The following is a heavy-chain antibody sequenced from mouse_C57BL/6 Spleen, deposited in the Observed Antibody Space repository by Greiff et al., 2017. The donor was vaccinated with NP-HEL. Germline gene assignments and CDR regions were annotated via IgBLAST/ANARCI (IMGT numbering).Heavy chain of an antibody. V-gene: IGHV1-85*01. CDR2: IYPRDGST. CDR1: GYTFPSYD. D-gene: IGHD2-4*01. J-gene: IGHJ1*03. CDR3: ARSDYDPLYWYFDV. Sequence: VQLQQSGPELVKPGASVKLSCKASGYTFPSYDINWVKQRPGQGLEWIGWIYPRDGSTKYNEKLKGKATLTVDTSSSTAYMELHSLTSEDSAVYFCARSDYDPLYWYFDVWGTGTTVTVSS.